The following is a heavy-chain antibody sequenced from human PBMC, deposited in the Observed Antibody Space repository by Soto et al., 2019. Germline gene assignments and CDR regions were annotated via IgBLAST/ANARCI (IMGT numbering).Heavy chain of an antibody. CDR3: AIQRGGCDRDFDY. D-gene: IGHD2-15*01. CDR1: GSTVSSNY. CDR2: IYSGGST. J-gene: IGHJ4*02. Sequence: EVQLVESGGGLVQPGGSLRLSCAASGSTVSSNYMSWVRQAPGKGLEWVSVIYSGGSTYYADSVKGRFTISRDSSKNTLYLQMNSLRAEDTAVYYCAIQRGGCDRDFDYWGQGTLVTVSS. V-gene: IGHV3-66*01.